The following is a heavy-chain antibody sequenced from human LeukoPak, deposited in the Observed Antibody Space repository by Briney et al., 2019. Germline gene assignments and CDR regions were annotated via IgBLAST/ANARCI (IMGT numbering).Heavy chain of an antibody. CDR3: ARAPYYYGSGSLRPNDAFDI. Sequence: ASVKVSCKASGYTFTGYCVHWVRQAPGQGLEWMGWINPNSGGTNYAQKFQGRVTMTRDTSISTAYMELSRLRSDDTAVYYCARAPYYYGSGSLRPNDAFDIWGQGTMVTVSS. CDR1: GYTFTGYC. CDR2: INPNSGGT. V-gene: IGHV1-2*02. D-gene: IGHD3-10*01. J-gene: IGHJ3*02.